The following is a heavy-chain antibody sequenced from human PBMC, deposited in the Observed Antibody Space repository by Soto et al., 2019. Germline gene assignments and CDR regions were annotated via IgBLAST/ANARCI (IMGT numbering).Heavy chain of an antibody. CDR2: ISSDGSNK. V-gene: IGHV3-30*18. D-gene: IGHD2-15*01. CDR3: AKSARYCSGGSCYRYGMDV. CDR1: GFTFSSYG. Sequence: QVQLVESGGGVVQPGRSLRLSCAASGFTFSSYGMHWVRQAPGKGLEWVAVISSDGSNKYYADYVKGRFTISRDNSKNTLYLQMNSLRAEDTAVYYCAKSARYCSGGSCYRYGMDVWGQGTTVTVSS. J-gene: IGHJ6*02.